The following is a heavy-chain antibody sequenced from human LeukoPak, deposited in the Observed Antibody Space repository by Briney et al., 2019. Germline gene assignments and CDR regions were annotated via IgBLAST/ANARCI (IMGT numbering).Heavy chain of an antibody. CDR1: GGSIGNTTFY. J-gene: IGHJ4*02. CDR2: IYHSGST. CDR3: VRHGVTTTGYFWD. D-gene: IGHD3-9*01. V-gene: IGHV4-39*01. Sequence: PSETLSLTCTVSGGSIGNTTFYWGWIRQPPGKGLEWIGTIYHSGSTYYNPSLKSRVTVSIDTSKNQFSLKLSSVTATDTAVYYCVRHGVTTTGYFWDWGQGTLVTVSS.